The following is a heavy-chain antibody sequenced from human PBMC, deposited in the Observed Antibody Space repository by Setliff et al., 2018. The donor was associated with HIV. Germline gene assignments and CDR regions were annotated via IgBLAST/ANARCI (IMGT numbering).Heavy chain of an antibody. V-gene: IGHV2-5*01. CDR2: IYWNNNK. CDR1: GFSLNSRGVG. Sequence: SGPTLVNPTQTLTLTCTFSGFSLNSRGVGVGWIRQPPGKALEWLALIYWNNNKHYSTSLKSRLTVTKDTSKNRVVFTMTNMDPVDTATYYCAYSGRQLRGPYFDFWGQGTPVTVSS. D-gene: IGHD1-1*01. J-gene: IGHJ4*02. CDR3: AYSGRQLRGPYFDF.